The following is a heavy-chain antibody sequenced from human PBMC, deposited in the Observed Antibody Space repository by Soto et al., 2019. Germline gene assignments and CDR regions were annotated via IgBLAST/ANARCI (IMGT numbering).Heavy chain of an antibody. CDR1: GGTFSSYA. CDR2: IIPIFGTA. V-gene: IGHV1-69*13. J-gene: IGHJ5*02. D-gene: IGHD5-12*01. Sequence: GASVKVSCKASGGTFSSYAISWVRQAPGQGLEWMGGIIPIFGTANYAQKFQGRVTITADESTSTAYMELSSLRSEDTAVYYCARDARRDGYNPWFDPWGQGTLVTVSS. CDR3: ARDARRDGYNPWFDP.